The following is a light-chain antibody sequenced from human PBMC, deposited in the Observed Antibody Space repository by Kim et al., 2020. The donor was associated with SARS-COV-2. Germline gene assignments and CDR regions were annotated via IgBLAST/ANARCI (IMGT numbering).Light chain of an antibody. CDR3: QQYSEWPLT. CDR1: QSVSRN. Sequence: SVSPGERATLSCRASQSVSRNLAWYQQKPGQAPRLLIYGASTGATGIPARFSGSGSGTEFTLTISSLQSEDFAFYYCQQYSEWPLTFGGGTKVEI. J-gene: IGKJ4*01. CDR2: GAS. V-gene: IGKV3-15*01.